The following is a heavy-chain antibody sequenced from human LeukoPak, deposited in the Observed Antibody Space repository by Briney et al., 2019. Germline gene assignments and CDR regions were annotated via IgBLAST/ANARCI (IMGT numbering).Heavy chain of an antibody. CDR2: IYYTGST. CDR3: ARKVDQYYYYMDV. CDR1: GGSINSGGYF. Sequence: SETLSLTCTVSGGSINSGGYFWTWIRQHPVKGLEWIGYIYYTGSTYYSPSPTSRVSLSIDTSNNQFSLKLSSATAADTAMYYCARKVDQYYYYMDVWGKGTAVTVSS. D-gene: IGHD2-2*01. J-gene: IGHJ6*03. V-gene: IGHV4-31*03.